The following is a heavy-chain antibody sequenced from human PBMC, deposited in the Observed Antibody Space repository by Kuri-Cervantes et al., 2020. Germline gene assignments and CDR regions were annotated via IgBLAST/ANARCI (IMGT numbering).Heavy chain of an antibody. D-gene: IGHD3-10*01. CDR3: ARDRSYFERSPRNFEY. V-gene: IGHV3-13*01. Sequence: GGSLRLSCAASGFTFSSYAMSWVRQAPGKGLEWVSSIGTAADTFYPDSVKGRFTISRENAKNSLYLQMNSLRAGDTAVYYCARDRSYFERSPRNFEYWGQGTLVTVSS. CDR2: IGTAADT. CDR1: GFTFSSYA. J-gene: IGHJ4*02.